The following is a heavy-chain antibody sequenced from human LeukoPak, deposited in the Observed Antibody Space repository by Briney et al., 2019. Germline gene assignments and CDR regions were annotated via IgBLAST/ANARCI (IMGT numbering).Heavy chain of an antibody. V-gene: IGHV3-53*01. CDR2: IYSGGST. D-gene: IGHD5-18*01. CDR1: GFTVSNNY. CDR3: ARGLRGYKYGSDY. J-gene: IGHJ4*02. Sequence: SGGSLRLSCAASGFTVSNNYMSWVRPAPGKGLEWVSLIYSGGSTYYADSVKGRFTISRDNSMNTLYLQMNSLRAEDTAMYYCARGLRGYKYGSDYWGQGTLVTVSS.